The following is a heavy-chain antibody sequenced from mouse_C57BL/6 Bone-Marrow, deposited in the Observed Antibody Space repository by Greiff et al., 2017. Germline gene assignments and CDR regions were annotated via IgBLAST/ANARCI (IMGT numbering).Heavy chain of an antibody. Sequence: EVKVEESGGGLVKPGGSLKLSCAASGFTFSSYAMSWVRQTPEKRLEWVATISDGGSYTYYPDNVKGRFTISRDNAKNNLYLQMSHLKSEDTAMYYCASLYYYGSSYRYFDVWGTGTTVTVSS. CDR1: GFTFSSYA. V-gene: IGHV5-4*03. D-gene: IGHD1-1*01. J-gene: IGHJ1*03. CDR3: ASLYYYGSSYRYFDV. CDR2: ISDGGSYT.